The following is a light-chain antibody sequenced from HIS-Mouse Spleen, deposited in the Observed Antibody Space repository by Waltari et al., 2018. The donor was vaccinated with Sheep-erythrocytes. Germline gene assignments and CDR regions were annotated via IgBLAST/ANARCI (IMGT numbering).Light chain of an antibody. CDR3: CSYAGSYTLV. V-gene: IGLV2-11*01. CDR2: DVS. J-gene: IGLJ2*01. Sequence: QSALTQPRSVSGSPGRSVTIPCTGTSSDVGGYNYVSWYQQHPGKAPKLMIYDVSKRPSGVPDRFSGSKSCNTASLTISGLQAEDEADYYCCSYAGSYTLVFGGGTKLTVL. CDR1: SSDVGGYNY.